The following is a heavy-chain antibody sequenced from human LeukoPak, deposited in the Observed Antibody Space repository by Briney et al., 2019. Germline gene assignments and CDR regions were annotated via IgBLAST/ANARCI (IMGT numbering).Heavy chain of an antibody. V-gene: IGHV3-66*01. CDR2: IYSGGDR. CDR1: GFTVSSNY. CDR3: AREIDQRQLAYFDF. D-gene: IGHD6-13*01. J-gene: IGHJ4*02. Sequence: GGSLRLSCAASGFTVSSNYMSWVRQAPGKGLEWVSVIYSGGDRYYAASVKGRFAISRDNSKNTLYLQMNSLRAEDTAVYYCAREIDQRQLAYFDFWGQGTLVTVSS.